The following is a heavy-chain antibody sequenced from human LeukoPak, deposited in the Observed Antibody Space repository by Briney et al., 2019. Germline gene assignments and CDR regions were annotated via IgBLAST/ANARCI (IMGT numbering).Heavy chain of an antibody. CDR1: GFTFSSYT. CDR3: AKGAARDGYNP. V-gene: IGHV3-23*01. CDR2: ITGSGGNT. D-gene: IGHD5-24*01. J-gene: IGHJ5*02. Sequence: GGSLRLSCAASGFTFSSYTMTWVRQAPGKGLDWVSAITGSGGNTYYADSVRGRFTISRDNSKNTLYLQMNSLRAEDTALYYCAKGAARDGYNPWGQGTLVTVSS.